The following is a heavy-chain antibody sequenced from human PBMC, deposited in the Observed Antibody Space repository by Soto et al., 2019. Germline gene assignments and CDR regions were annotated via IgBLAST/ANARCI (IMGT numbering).Heavy chain of an antibody. V-gene: IGHV4-34*01. Sequence: SETLSLTCAVYGGSFSVYSWGWIRQPPGKGLEWIGDINHSGVTHYNPSLESRVSMSVDSSKNQFSLKLNSVTAADTAVYYCARETHPWAAIPVRKLQSTWWFDPWGQGTLVTVSS. D-gene: IGHD6-13*01. J-gene: IGHJ5*02. CDR2: INHSGVT. CDR3: ARETHPWAAIPVRKLQSTWWFDP. CDR1: GGSFSVYS.